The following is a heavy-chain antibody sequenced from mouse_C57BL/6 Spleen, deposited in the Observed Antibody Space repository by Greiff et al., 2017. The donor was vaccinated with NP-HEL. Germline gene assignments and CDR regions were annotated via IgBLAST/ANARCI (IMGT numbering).Heavy chain of an antibody. CDR3: ARYGTSFAY. Sequence: EVKLVESGPELVKPGASVKISCKASGYSFTGYYMNWVKQSPEKSLEWIGEINPSTGGTTYNQKFKAKATLTVDKSSSTAYMQLKSLTSEDSAVYYCARYGTSFAYWGQGTLVTVSA. CDR1: GYSFTGYY. J-gene: IGHJ3*01. V-gene: IGHV1-42*01. CDR2: INPSTGGT. D-gene: IGHD1-1*01.